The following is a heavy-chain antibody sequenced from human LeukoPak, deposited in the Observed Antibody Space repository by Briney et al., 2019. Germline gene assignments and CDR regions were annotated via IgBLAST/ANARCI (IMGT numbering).Heavy chain of an antibody. CDR1: GFTFSSYA. J-gene: IGHJ6*02. Sequence: GGSLRLSCAASGFTFSSYAMHWVRQAPGKGLEWVSAISGSGGSTYYADSVKGRFTISRDNSKNTLYLQMNSLRAEDTAVYYCARDNGGSVTRGMDVWGQGTTVTVSS. D-gene: IGHD4-23*01. CDR2: ISGSGGST. V-gene: IGHV3-23*01. CDR3: ARDNGGSVTRGMDV.